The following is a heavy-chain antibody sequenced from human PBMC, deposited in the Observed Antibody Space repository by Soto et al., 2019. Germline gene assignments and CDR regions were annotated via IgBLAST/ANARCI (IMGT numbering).Heavy chain of an antibody. V-gene: IGHV3-23*01. CDR1: GFTFSTYA. CDR2: ILHDETP. J-gene: IGHJ4*02. CDR3: AKDLFPTSGQRFFFES. D-gene: IGHD2-21*01. Sequence: LRLSCAASGFTFSTYAMTWVRQAPGRGLEWVSTILHDETPFYTDSVKGRFTISRDNVRGTLYLQMNGLRVEDAALYFCAKDLFPTSGQRFFFESWGQGSLVTVS.